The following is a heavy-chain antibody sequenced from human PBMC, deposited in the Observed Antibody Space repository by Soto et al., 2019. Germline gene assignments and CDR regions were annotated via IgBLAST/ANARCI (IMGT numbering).Heavy chain of an antibody. CDR2: IYTSGST. J-gene: IGHJ5*02. D-gene: IGHD3-3*01. V-gene: IGHV4-4*07. Sequence: SETLSLTCTVSGGSISSYYWSWIRQPAGKGLEWIGRIYTSGSTNYNPSLKSRVTMSVDTSKNQFSLKLSSVTAADTAVYYCARESITIFGVVNWFDPWGQGTLVTVSS. CDR1: GGSISSYY. CDR3: ARESITIFGVVNWFDP.